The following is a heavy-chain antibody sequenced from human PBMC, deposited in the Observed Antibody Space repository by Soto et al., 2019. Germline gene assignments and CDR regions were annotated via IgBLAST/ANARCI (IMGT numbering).Heavy chain of an antibody. Sequence: GASVKVSCKASGYTFTSYYLHWLRQARGQGLEWMGIITPSSGGTRFSQRFQDRVTMTRDTSTGTIYMDLRGLTFEDTAVYYCAREVATSYYNWFDPWGQGTLVTVSS. J-gene: IGHJ5*02. CDR1: GYTFTSYY. V-gene: IGHV1-46*01. CDR2: ITPSSGGT. D-gene: IGHD5-12*01. CDR3: AREVATSYYNWFDP.